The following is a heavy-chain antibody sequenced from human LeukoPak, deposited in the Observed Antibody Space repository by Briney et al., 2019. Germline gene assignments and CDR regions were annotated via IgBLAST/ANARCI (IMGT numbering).Heavy chain of an antibody. V-gene: IGHV3-23*01. CDR1: GFAFSSYA. J-gene: IGHJ5*02. Sequence: GGSLRLSCAASGFAFSSYAMTWVRQAPGKGLEWVSAISGSGGSTYYADSVKGRFTISRDNSKNTLYLQMNSLRAEDTAVYYCARGGVQSKKGKPLNWFDPWGQGTLVPVSS. CDR2: ISGSGGST. D-gene: IGHD1-1*01. CDR3: ARGGVQSKKGKPLNWFDP.